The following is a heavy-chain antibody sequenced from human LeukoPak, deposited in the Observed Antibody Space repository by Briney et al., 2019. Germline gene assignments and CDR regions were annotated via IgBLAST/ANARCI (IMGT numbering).Heavy chain of an antibody. CDR2: ISNSSTYI. D-gene: IGHD6-13*01. V-gene: IGHV3-21*01. Sequence: GGSLRLSCAASGFTFSSYSMNWVRQAPGQGLEWVSSISNSSTYIYYADSVKGRFTISRDNAKNSLYLQMNSLRAEDTAVYYCARGGFAAAGIDYWGQGTLVTVSS. CDR1: GFTFSSYS. J-gene: IGHJ4*02. CDR3: ARGGFAAAGIDY.